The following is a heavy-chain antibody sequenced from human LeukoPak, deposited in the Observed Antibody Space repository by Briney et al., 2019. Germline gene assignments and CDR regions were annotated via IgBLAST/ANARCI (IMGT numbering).Heavy chain of an antibody. CDR1: GGTFSSYA. V-gene: IGHV1-69*04. Sequence: SVKVSCKASGGTFSSYAISWVRQAPGQGLEWMGRIIPILGIANYAQKFQGRVTITADKSTSTAYMELSSLRSEDTAVYYCARDPYGDYVRFDYWGRGTLVTVSS. CDR2: IIPILGIA. CDR3: ARDPYGDYVRFDY. J-gene: IGHJ4*02. D-gene: IGHD4-17*01.